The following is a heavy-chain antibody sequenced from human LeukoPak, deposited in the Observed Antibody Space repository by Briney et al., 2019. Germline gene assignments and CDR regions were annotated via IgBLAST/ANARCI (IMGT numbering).Heavy chain of an antibody. CDR1: GGSISSSSYY. Sequence: PSETLSLTCTVSGGSISSSSYYWGWIRQPPGKGLVWIGSIYYSGSTYYNPSLKSRVTISVDTSKNQFSLKLSSVTAADTAVYYCATATFYDLTLFDISGQGTMVTVSS. V-gene: IGHV4-39*07. D-gene: IGHD3-3*01. CDR3: ATATFYDLTLFDI. CDR2: IYYSGST. J-gene: IGHJ3*02.